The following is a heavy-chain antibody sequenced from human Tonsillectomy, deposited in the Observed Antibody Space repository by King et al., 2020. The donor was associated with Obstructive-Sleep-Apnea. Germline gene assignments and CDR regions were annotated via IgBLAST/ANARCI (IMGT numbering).Heavy chain of an antibody. Sequence: VQLVESGGGLVQPGGSLRLSCAASGFTFSSYWMSWVRQAPGKGLEWVANIKQDGSEKYYVDFVKGRFTISRDNAKNSLYLQMNSLRAEDTAVYYCARPPTNYDYDILTGYYKDWGQGTLVTVSS. CDR3: ARPPTNYDYDILTGYYKD. CDR1: GFTFSSYW. V-gene: IGHV3-7*03. J-gene: IGHJ4*02. CDR2: IKQDGSEK. D-gene: IGHD3-9*01.